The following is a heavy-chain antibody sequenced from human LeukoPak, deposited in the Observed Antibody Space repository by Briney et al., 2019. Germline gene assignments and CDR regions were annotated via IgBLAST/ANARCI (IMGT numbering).Heavy chain of an antibody. J-gene: IGHJ4*02. CDR3: ARVDTAMVKPFDY. V-gene: IGHV1-2*06. D-gene: IGHD5-18*01. CDR2: INPNNGGT. CDR1: GYTFTGYY. Sequence: ASVKVSCKASGYTFTGYYMHWVRQAPGQGLEWMGRINPNNGGTNYAQKFQGRVTMTRDTSISTAYMELSRLRSDDTAVYYCARVDTAMVKPFDYWGQGTLVTVSS.